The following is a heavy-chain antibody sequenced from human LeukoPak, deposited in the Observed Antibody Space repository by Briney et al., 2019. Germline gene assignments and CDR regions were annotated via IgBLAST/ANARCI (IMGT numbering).Heavy chain of an antibody. J-gene: IGHJ4*02. D-gene: IGHD6-19*01. CDR1: GFTVSSNY. Sequence: GGSLRLSCAASGFTVSSNYMSWVRQAPGKGLEWVSVIYSGGSTYYADSVRGRFTISRDKSKNTLYLQMNSLRAEDTAVYYCARDQAGRYYFDYWGQGTLVTVSS. CDR2: IYSGGST. CDR3: ARDQAGRYYFDY. V-gene: IGHV3-66*02.